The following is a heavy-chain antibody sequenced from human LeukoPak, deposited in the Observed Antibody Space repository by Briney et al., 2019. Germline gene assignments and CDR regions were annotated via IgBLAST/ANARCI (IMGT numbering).Heavy chain of an antibody. Sequence: KPSETLSLTCAVYGESFSAYYWSWIRQSPGKGLQWIAEVNHRGDTNYNPSVKGRVTISVDTSKNQFSLKVTSLTAADTAVYYCARGPTISETGYFDYWGQGTLVTVSS. J-gene: IGHJ4*03. D-gene: IGHD1-1*01. V-gene: IGHV4-34*01. CDR1: GESFSAYY. CDR3: ARGPTISETGYFDY. CDR2: VNHRGDT.